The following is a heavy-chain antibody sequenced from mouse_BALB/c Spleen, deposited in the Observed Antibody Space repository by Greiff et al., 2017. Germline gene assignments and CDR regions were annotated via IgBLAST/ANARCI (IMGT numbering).Heavy chain of an antibody. J-gene: IGHJ4*01. CDR1: GFTFSSYA. Sequence: DVMLVESGGGLVKPGGSLKLSCAASGFTFSSYAMSWVRQTPEKRLEWVASISSGGSTYYPDSVKGRFTISRDNARNILYLQMSSLRSEDTAMYYCARGEPYYAMDYWGQGTSVTVSS. CDR3: ARGEPYYAMDY. CDR2: ISSGGST. V-gene: IGHV5-6-5*01.